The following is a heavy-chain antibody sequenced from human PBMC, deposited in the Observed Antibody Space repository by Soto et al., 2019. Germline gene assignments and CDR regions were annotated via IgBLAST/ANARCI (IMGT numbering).Heavy chain of an antibody. D-gene: IGHD3-3*01. Sequence: QLQLQESGPGQVTPPETLSPTCTVSSGSISSYYWSWVRQSPGRGLEWIGHIYYTGTTNYNPSLKSRVSISIDTSKIQFSLKVTSVTAADTAVYYCAAGVFSSGFSYNEIQWFDPWGQGTLVTVSS. V-gene: IGHV4-59*03. J-gene: IGHJ5*02. CDR3: AAGVFSSGFSYNEIQWFDP. CDR2: IYYTGTT. CDR1: SGSISSYY.